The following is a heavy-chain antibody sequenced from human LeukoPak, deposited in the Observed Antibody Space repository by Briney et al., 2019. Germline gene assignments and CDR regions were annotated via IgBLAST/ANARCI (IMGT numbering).Heavy chain of an antibody. CDR3: ARHVVAVGFDY. CDR1: GFTVSSNS. V-gene: IGHV3-21*01. Sequence: PGGSLRLSCTVSGFTVSSNSMNWVRQAPGKGLEWVSSITSSSSYIYYADSVKGRFTISRDNAKNSLYLQMNSLRVEDTAVYYCARHVVAVGFDYWGQGTLVTVSS. CDR2: ITSSSSYI. D-gene: IGHD3-22*01. J-gene: IGHJ4*02.